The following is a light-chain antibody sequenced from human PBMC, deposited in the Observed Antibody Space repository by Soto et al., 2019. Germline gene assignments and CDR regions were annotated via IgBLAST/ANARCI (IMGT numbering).Light chain of an antibody. CDR2: DAS. Sequence: DIHMTQSPSTLSESVFALVTITCRASQRISSWLAWYQQKPGKAPKVLIYDASSLESGVPSRFSGSGSGTEFTLTISSLQPDDFATYYCQQYNTYSTFGQGTKVDIK. CDR3: QQYNTYST. CDR1: QRISSW. J-gene: IGKJ1*01. V-gene: IGKV1-5*01.